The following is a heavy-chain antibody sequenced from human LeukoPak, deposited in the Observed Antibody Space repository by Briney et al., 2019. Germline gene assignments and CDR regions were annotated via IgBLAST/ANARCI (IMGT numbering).Heavy chain of an antibody. J-gene: IGHJ6*03. D-gene: IGHD5-12*01. CDR1: GYTFTGYY. Sequence: GASVKVSCKASGYTFTGYYMHWVRQAPGQGLEWMGWINPNSGGTNYAQKFQGRVTMTRDTSISTAYMELSRLRSDDTAVYYCARDGGYSGYDWGHYYYYYYMDVWGKGTTVTVSS. CDR3: ARDGGYSGYDWGHYYYYYYMDV. V-gene: IGHV1-2*02. CDR2: INPNSGGT.